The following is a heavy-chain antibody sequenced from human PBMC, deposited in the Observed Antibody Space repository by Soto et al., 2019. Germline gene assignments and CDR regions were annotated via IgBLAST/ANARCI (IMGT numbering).Heavy chain of an antibody. CDR2: ISGSGGST. D-gene: IGHD3-22*01. V-gene: IGHV3-23*01. CDR3: AKDFYYHDSSGYYDDAFDI. J-gene: IGHJ3*02. Sequence: GGSLRLSCAASGFTFSSYAMSWVRQAPGKGLEWVSAISGSGGSTYYADSVKGRFTVSRDNSKNTLYLQMNSLRAEDTAVYYCAKDFYYHDSSGYYDDAFDIWGQGTMVTVSS. CDR1: GFTFSSYA.